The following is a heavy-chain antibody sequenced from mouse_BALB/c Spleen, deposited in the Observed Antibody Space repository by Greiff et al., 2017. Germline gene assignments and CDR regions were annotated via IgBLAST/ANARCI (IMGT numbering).Heavy chain of an antibody. CDR3: ARDDKRDAMDY. J-gene: IGHJ4*01. V-gene: IGHV5-17*02. Sequence: EVKLVESGGGLVQPGGSRKLSCAASGFTFSSFGMHWVRQAPEKGLEWVAYISSGSSTIYYADTVKGRFTISRDNPKNTLFLQMTSLRSEDTAMYYCARDDKRDAMDYWGQGTSVTVSS. CDR1: GFTFSSFG. CDR2: ISSGSSTI. D-gene: IGHD2-3*01.